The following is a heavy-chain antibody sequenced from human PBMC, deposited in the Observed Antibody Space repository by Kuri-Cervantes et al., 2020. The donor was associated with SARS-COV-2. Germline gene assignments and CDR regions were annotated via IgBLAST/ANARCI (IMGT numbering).Heavy chain of an antibody. J-gene: IGHJ6*02. V-gene: IGHV4-34*01. Sequence: ESLKISCTVSGGSISSYYWSWIRQPPGKGLEWIGEINHSGSTNYNPSLKSRVTISVDTSKNQFSLKLSSVTAADTAVYYCARGGRIAVAGILLPLYYYGMDVWGQGTTVTVSS. CDR1: GGSISSYY. CDR3: ARGGRIAVAGILLPLYYYGMDV. CDR2: INHSGST. D-gene: IGHD6-19*01.